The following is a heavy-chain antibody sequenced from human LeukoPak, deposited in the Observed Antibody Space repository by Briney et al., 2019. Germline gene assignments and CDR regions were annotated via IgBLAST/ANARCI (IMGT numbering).Heavy chain of an antibody. Sequence: GSLRLSCAASGFTFSSYGMHWVRQAPGKGLEWIGSIYHSGSTYYNSSLKSRVTISVDTSKNQFSLKLSSVTAADTAVYYCALLVPAAYFDYWGQGTLVTVSS. CDR3: ALLVPAAYFDY. J-gene: IGHJ4*02. V-gene: IGHV4-38-2*01. D-gene: IGHD2-2*01. CDR2: IYHSGST. CDR1: GFTFSSYG.